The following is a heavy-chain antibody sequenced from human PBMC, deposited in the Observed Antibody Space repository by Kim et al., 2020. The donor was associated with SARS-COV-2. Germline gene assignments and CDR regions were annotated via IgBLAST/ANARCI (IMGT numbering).Heavy chain of an antibody. D-gene: IGHD5-12*01. CDR3: ARGGRYSGYD. CDR2: IKHSGST. CDR1: GGSFSGYY. Sequence: SETLSLTCAVYGGSFSGYYWSWIRQPPGKGLEWIGEIKHSGSTNYNPSLKSRVTISVDTSKNQFSLKLSSVTAADTAVYYCARGGRYSGYDWGQGTLVT. J-gene: IGHJ4*02. V-gene: IGHV4-34*01.